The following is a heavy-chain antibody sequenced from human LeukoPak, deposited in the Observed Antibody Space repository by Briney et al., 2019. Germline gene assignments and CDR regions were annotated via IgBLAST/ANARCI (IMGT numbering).Heavy chain of an antibody. CDR3: ARALRARITGTTASVYGMDV. J-gene: IGHJ6*02. CDR1: AGSISSFY. V-gene: IGHV4-59*01. CDR2: IYYSGST. Sequence: SETLSLTCTVSAGSISSFYWSWIRQPPGKGLEWIGFIYYSGSTRYNPSLKSRVTISVDTSKNQFSLKLSSVTAADTAVYYCARALRARITGTTASVYGMDVWGQGTTVTVSS. D-gene: IGHD1-20*01.